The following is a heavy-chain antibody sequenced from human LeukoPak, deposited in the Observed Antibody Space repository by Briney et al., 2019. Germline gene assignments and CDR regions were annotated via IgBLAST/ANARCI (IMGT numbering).Heavy chain of an antibody. CDR1: GFTVSSNY. CDR3: ARDYGGSSPFDY. V-gene: IGHV3-20*04. J-gene: IGHJ4*02. CDR2: INWNGGST. Sequence: GGSLRLSCAASGFTVSSNYMSWVRQAPGKGLEWVSGINWNGGSTGYADSVKGRFTISRDNAKSSLHLQLNSLKAEDTAVYYCARDYGGSSPFDYWGQGTLVTVSS. D-gene: IGHD4-23*01.